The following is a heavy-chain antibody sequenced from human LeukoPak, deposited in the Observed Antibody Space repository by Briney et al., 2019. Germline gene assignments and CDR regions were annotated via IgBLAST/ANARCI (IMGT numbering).Heavy chain of an antibody. J-gene: IGHJ4*02. CDR3: ARDRGWGHLDY. V-gene: IGHV4-59*12. CDR1: GGSISTYD. D-gene: IGHD3-16*01. CDR2: IYYSGST. Sequence: SETLSLTCTVSGGSISTYDWSWIRQPPGKGLERIGYIYYSGSTNYNPSLKSRVTISVDTSKNQFSLKLSSVTAADTAIYYCARDRGWGHLDYWGQGTLVTVSS.